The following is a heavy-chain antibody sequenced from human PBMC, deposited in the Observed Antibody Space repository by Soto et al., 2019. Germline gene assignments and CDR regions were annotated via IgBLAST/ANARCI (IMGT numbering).Heavy chain of an antibody. CDR3: ARDLPEAPQTPHYYHSSANISNSPFDY. D-gene: IGHD3-22*01. J-gene: IGHJ4*02. V-gene: IGHV1-18*01. CDR1: RSTFTSQG. Sequence: KACRSTFTSQGISWVRHPPRQGHKWMGWISAYNGNTNYAQKLQGRVTMTTDTSTSTAYLELRSLRSDDTAVYYCARDLPEAPQTPHYYHSSANISNSPFDYWGQRTPVTASS. CDR2: ISAYNGNT.